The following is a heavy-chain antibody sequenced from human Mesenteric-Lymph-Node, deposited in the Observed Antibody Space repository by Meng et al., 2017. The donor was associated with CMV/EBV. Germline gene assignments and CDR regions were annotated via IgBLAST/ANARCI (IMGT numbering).Heavy chain of an antibody. CDR1: GYTFTGYC. J-gene: IGHJ4*02. V-gene: IGHV1-2*06. Sequence: CKASGYTFTGYCMLWVRQAPGQGLEWMGRINPNSGGTNYAQKFQGRVTMTRDTSISTAYMELSRLRSDDTAVYYCARAVVAAAEWGYWGQGTLVTVSS. CDR2: INPNSGGT. D-gene: IGHD6-13*01. CDR3: ARAVVAAAEWGY.